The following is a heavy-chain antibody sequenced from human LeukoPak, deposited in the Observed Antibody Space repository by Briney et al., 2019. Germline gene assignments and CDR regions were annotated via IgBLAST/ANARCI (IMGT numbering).Heavy chain of an antibody. Sequence: SETLSLTCAVYGGSFSGYYWSWIRQPPGKGLEWIGEINHSGSTNYNPSLKSRVTISVDTSKNQFSLKLSSVTAADTAVYYCARHRGRYYYDSSGYSRAFDIWGQGTMVTVSS. D-gene: IGHD3-22*01. CDR3: ARHRGRYYYDSSGYSRAFDI. CDR1: GGSFSGYY. J-gene: IGHJ3*02. V-gene: IGHV4-34*01. CDR2: INHSGST.